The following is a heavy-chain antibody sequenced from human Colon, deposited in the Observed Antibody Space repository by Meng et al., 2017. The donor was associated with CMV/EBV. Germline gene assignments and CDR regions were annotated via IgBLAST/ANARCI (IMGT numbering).Heavy chain of an antibody. V-gene: IGHV1-2*02. J-gene: IGHJ4*02. CDR2: IRSDGSAT. D-gene: IGHD6-19*01. Sequence: QVAQVESGAGVKEPGAPVKVSCKTSGYTFSDYYMHWVRQAPGQGLEWMGWIRSDGSATNYAQKFRGRVTMTRDASVSTAYMELSGLTSDDTAVYFCVRSSGWSLFDYWGPGALVTVSP. CDR1: GYTFSDYY. CDR3: VRSSGWSLFDY.